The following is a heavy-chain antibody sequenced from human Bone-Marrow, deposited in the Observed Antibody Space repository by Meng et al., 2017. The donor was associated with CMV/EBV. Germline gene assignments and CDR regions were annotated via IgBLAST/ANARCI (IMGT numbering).Heavy chain of an antibody. CDR1: GYSFTNYW. V-gene: IGHV5-51*01. D-gene: IGHD2-2*01. Sequence: GGSLRLSCEASGYSFTNYWIGWVRQMPGKGLEWMGIIYPDDSDTRYSPSFQGQVTISADKSISTAYLQWSSLTASDTAIYYCARHGDLIVVPAVVNYYGMDVWGQGTTVTVSS. CDR3: ARHGDLIVVPAVVNYYGMDV. CDR2: IYPDDSDT. J-gene: IGHJ6*02.